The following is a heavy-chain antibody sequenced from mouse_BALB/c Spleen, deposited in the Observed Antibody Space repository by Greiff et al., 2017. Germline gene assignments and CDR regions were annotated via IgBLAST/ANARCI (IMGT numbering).Heavy chain of an antibody. D-gene: IGHD2-10*01. CDR2: IYPGNSDT. J-gene: IGHJ3*01. V-gene: IGHV1-5*01. Sequence: EGQLQQSGTVLARPGASVKMSCKASGYTFTSYWMHWVKQRPGQGLEWIGAIYPGNSDTSYNQKFKGKAKLTAVTSTSTAYMELSSLTNEDSAVYYCTREGAYYGNQFAYWGQGTLVTVSA. CDR1: GYTFTSYW. CDR3: TREGAYYGNQFAY.